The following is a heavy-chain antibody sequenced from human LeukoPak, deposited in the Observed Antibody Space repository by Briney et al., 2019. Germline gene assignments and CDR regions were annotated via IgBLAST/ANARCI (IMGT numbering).Heavy chain of an antibody. CDR1: GFTLRTYG. D-gene: IGHD3-10*01. J-gene: IGHJ4*02. CDR2: ISYDGRNK. Sequence: GRSLRLSCAASGFTLRTYGMHWVRQAPGKGLEWVAFISYDGRNKYYADSVKGRFTISRDNSKNTLYLQMNSLRAEDTAVYYCARLGLYYYVSGSYYDAFFDYWGQGTLVTVSS. CDR3: ARLGLYYYVSGSYYDAFFDY. V-gene: IGHV3-30*03.